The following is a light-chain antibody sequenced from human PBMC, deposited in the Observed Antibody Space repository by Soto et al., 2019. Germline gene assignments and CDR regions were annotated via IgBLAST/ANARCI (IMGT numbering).Light chain of an antibody. CDR1: SSDVGGYNF. CDR3: CCYAGSYTYV. V-gene: IGLV2-11*01. Sequence: QSVLTQPRSASGSPGQSVTISCTGTSSDVGGYNFVSWYQQHPGKAPKLMIYDVSKRPSGVPDRFSGSKSGNTASLTISGLQDDDDAEDYCCCYAGSYTYVFGTGTKVTVL. J-gene: IGLJ1*01. CDR2: DVS.